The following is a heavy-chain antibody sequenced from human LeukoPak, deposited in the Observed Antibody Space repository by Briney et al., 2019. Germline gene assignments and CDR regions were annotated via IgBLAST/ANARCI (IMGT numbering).Heavy chain of an antibody. J-gene: IGHJ4*02. D-gene: IGHD4-17*01. CDR2: ISSSSSTI. Sequence: GGSLRLSCAASGFTFSSYSMNWVRQAPGKGLEWVSYISSSSSTIYYADSVKGRFTISRDNAKNSLYLQMNSLRVEDTAVYYCGTAGTVTTDNFNYWGQGTLVTVSS. CDR3: GTAGTVTTDNFNY. CDR1: GFTFSSYS. V-gene: IGHV3-48*01.